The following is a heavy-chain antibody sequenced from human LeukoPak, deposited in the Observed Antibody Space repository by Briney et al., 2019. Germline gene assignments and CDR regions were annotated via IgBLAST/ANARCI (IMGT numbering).Heavy chain of an antibody. J-gene: IGHJ5*02. CDR2: IYTSGST. CDR3: ARAGGLFCTSTSCHNWFDP. V-gene: IGHV4-61*02. D-gene: IGHD2-2*01. Sequence: SETLSLTCTVSGDSIGTGSSYWSWIRQPAGKGLEWIGRIYTSGSTNYNPSLKSRVTIPVDTSKNQFSLKLSSVTAADTAVYYCARAGGLFCTSTSCHNWFDPWGQGTLVTVSS. CDR1: GDSIGTGSSY.